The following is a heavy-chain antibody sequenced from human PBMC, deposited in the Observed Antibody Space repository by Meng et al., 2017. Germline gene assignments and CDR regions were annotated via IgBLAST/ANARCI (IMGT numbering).Heavy chain of an antibody. CDR2: IYYSGST. CDR3: ARAIAVAGITIDY. J-gene: IGHJ4*02. D-gene: IGHD6-19*01. Sequence: LQESGPGLVRPSETLSLTCTVSGGSVSSGSYYWSWIRQPPGKGLEWIGYIYYSGSTNYNPSLKSRVTISVDTSKNQFSLKLSSVTAADTAVYYCARAIAVAGITIDYWGQGTLVTVSS. V-gene: IGHV4-61*01. CDR1: GGSVSSGSYY.